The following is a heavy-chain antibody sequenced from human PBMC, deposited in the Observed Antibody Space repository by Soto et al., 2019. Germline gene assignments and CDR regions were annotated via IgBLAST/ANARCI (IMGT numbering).Heavy chain of an antibody. CDR3: ARLPVSAANYGMDV. V-gene: IGHV4-59*01. J-gene: IGHJ6*02. CDR1: GGSISSYY. CDR2: IYYSGST. D-gene: IGHD2-2*01. Sequence: SETLSLTCTVSGGSISSYYWSWIRQPPGKGLEWIGYIYYSGSTNYNPSLKSRVTISVDTSKNQFSLKLSSVTAADAAVYYCARLPVSAANYGMDVWGQGTTVTVSS.